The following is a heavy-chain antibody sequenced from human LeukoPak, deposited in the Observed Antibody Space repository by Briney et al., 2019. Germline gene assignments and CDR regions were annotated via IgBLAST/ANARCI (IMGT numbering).Heavy chain of an antibody. CDR3: AKAYYDSSGHDALDI. Sequence: GGPLRLSCAASGFTFRNYAMSWVRQAPGKGLEWVSTITSGGSTTYYADSVMGRFIISRDNSKNTVHLQMDSLRAEDTAVYYCAKAYYDSSGHDALDIWGQGTMVTVSS. V-gene: IGHV3-23*01. D-gene: IGHD3-22*01. J-gene: IGHJ3*02. CDR2: ITSGGSTT. CDR1: GFTFRNYA.